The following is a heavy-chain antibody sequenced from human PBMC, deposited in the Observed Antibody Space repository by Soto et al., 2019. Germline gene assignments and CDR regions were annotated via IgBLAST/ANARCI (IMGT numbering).Heavy chain of an antibody. CDR1: GFTFISYG. CDR2: ISGDGGST. V-gene: IGHV3-64*01. D-gene: IGHD2-2*01. J-gene: IGHJ4*02. CDR3: AVSYCRSSRCCYFDY. Sequence: SLRLSFAASGFTFISYGMHWFRQAPGKGLEYVSAISGDGGSTYYANSVKGRFTISRDNSKNTLYLQMGSLRAEDMAVYYCAVSYCRSSRCCYFDYWGQGALVTVSS.